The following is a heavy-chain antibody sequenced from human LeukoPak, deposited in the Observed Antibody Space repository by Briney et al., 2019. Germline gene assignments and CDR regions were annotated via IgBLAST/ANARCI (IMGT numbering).Heavy chain of an antibody. J-gene: IGHJ4*02. CDR1: GFIFSSYW. CDR2: IKSDGSEE. V-gene: IGHV3-7*01. Sequence: TGGSLRLSCATSGFIFSSYWMCWVRQAPGKGLEWVANIKSDGSEEYYGDSVKGRFTISRDNAKHSLYLQMNSPRVEDTAVYYCARGDLWLGHWGQGSLVTVSS. CDR3: ARGDLWLGH. D-gene: IGHD3-10*01.